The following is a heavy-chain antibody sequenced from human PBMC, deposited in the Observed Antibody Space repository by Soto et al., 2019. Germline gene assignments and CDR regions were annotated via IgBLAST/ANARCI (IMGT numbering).Heavy chain of an antibody. CDR3: ASSSNRYCSSTSCPDAFDI. J-gene: IGHJ3*02. D-gene: IGHD2-2*01. Sequence: GESLKISFKGSGYSFTSYWIGWVRQMPGKGLEWMGIIYPGDSDTRYSPSFQGQVTISADKSISTAYLQWSSLKASDTAMYYCASSSNRYCSSTSCPDAFDIWGQGTMVTVSS. CDR2: IYPGDSDT. V-gene: IGHV5-51*01. CDR1: GYSFTSYW.